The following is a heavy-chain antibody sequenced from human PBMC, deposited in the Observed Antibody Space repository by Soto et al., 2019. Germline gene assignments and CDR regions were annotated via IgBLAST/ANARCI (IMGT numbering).Heavy chain of an antibody. CDR2: ISSGTTYI. V-gene: IGHV3-21*04. CDR1: GFPFSSYN. CDR3: AKDRMDHNSVWDPFDI. J-gene: IGHJ3*02. Sequence: GGSLRLSCTASGFPFSSYNMNWVRQAPGKGLEWVSSISSGTTYIYYADSVKGRFIISRDNSKYTVSLQMNGLRVEDTAIYYCAKDRMDHNSVWDPFDIWGQGTTVTVSS. D-gene: IGHD1-20*01.